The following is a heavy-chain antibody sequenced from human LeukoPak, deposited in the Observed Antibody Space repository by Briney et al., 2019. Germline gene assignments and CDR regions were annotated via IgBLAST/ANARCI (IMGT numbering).Heavy chain of an antibody. CDR3: ARLSAFWSGYYPSTDY. D-gene: IGHD3-3*01. J-gene: IGHJ4*02. V-gene: IGHV3-21*01. Sequence: GGSLRLSCAASGFTFSSYSMNWVRQAPGKGLEWVSSISSSSYIYYADSVKGRFTISRDNAKNSLYLQMNSLRAEDTAVYYCARLSAFWSGYYPSTDYWGQGTLVTVSS. CDR1: GFTFSSYS. CDR2: ISSSSYI.